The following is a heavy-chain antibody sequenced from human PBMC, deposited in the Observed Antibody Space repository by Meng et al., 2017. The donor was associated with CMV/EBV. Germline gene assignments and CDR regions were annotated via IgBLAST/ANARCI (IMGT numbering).Heavy chain of an antibody. CDR3: ARASTELELLSGFDY. CDR1: GFTVSSNY. CDR2: IYSGGST. V-gene: IGHV3-53*01. J-gene: IGHJ4*02. D-gene: IGHD1-7*01. Sequence: GGSLRLSCAASGFTVSSNYMSWVRQAPGKGLEWVSVIYSGGSTYYADSVKGRFTISRDNAKNSLYLQMNSLRAEDTAVYYCARASTELELLSGFDYWGQGTLVTVSS.